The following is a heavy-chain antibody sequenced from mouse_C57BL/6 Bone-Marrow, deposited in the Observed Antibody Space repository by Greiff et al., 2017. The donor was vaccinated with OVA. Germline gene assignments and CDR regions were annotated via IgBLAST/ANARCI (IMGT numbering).Heavy chain of an antibody. CDR1: GFTFTAYY. V-gene: IGHV7-3*01. J-gene: IGHJ4*01. CDR3: ARYMDYYGSAYYYAMDY. CDR2: IRNKANGYTT. D-gene: IGHD1-1*01. Sequence: EVQLVESGGGLVQPGGSLSLSCAASGFTFTAYYMSWVRQPPGKALEWLGFIRNKANGYTTEYSASVKGRCTISRDNYQSIRYLQMNALRAEDSDTYYCARYMDYYGSAYYYAMDYWGQGTSVTVSS.